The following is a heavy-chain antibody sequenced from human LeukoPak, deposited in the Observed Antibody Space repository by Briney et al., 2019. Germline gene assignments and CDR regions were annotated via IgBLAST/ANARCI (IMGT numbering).Heavy chain of an antibody. Sequence: SVKVSCKASGGTFSSYAISWVRQAPGQGLEWMGRIIPILGIANYAQKFQGRITITADKSTSTAYMELSSLRSEDTAVYYCARDAAHNYYGSGSYYEDWGQGTLVTVSS. J-gene: IGHJ4*02. V-gene: IGHV1-69*04. D-gene: IGHD3-10*01. CDR2: IIPILGIA. CDR3: ARDAAHNYYGSGSYYED. CDR1: GGTFSSYA.